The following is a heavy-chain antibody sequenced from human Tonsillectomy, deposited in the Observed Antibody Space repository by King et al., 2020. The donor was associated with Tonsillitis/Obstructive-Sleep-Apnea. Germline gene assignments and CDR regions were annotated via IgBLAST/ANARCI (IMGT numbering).Heavy chain of an antibody. J-gene: IGHJ3*02. CDR3: ARGNDFSGNAXDI. CDR1: GFTFSSYE. V-gene: IGHV3-48*03. Sequence: VQLVESGGGLVQPGGSLRLSCAASGFTFSSYEMNWVRQAPGKGLEWVSYISSSGSNIYYADSVKGRFTISRDNAKNSLYLQMNSLRAEDTAVYYCARGNDFSGNAXDIWXXGTMVTVXS. CDR2: ISSSGSNI. D-gene: IGHD3-3*01.